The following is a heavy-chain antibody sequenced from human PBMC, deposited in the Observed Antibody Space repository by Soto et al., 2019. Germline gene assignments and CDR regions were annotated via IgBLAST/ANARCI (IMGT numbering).Heavy chain of an antibody. CDR3: ARAGAALVRGSIGGFDY. Sequence: QVHLQQWGAGLLKPSETLSLTCAVNGGAFNGYYWTWIRQSPGQGLQWIGEINHSGTVDYNPSLQSRVTFSIDTSKKQSSLTLTSVTAADTAVYYCARAGAALVRGSIGGFDYWGQGTLVTVSS. CDR2: INHSGTV. J-gene: IGHJ4*02. D-gene: IGHD3-10*01. V-gene: IGHV4-34*01. CDR1: GGAFNGYY.